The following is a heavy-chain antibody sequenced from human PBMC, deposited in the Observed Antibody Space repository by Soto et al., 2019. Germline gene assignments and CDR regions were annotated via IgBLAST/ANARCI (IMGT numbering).Heavy chain of an antibody. J-gene: IGHJ4*02. CDR3: ARKGSYGPSYFDY. CDR2: IIPIFGTA. D-gene: IGHD5-18*01. V-gene: IGHV1-69*13. CDR1: GGTFSSYA. Sequence: GASVKVSCKASGGTFSSYAISWVRQAPGQGLEWMGGIIPIFGTANYAQKFQGRVTITADESTSTAYMELSSLRSEDTAVYYCARKGSYGPSYFDYWGQGTLVTVSS.